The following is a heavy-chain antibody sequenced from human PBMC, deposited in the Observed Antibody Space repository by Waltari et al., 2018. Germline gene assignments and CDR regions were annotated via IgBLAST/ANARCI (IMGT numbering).Heavy chain of an antibody. CDR1: GGTFSSYA. J-gene: IGHJ4*02. Sequence: QVQLVQSGAEVKKPGSSVKVSCKASGGTFSSYAISWVRQAPGQGLEWMGVIIPIFGTANYAQKFQGRVTITTDESTSTAYMELSSLRSEDTAVYYCAHNYCTGGVCYIFDYWGQGTLVTVSS. CDR2: IIPIFGTA. V-gene: IGHV1-69*05. CDR3: AHNYCTGGVCYIFDY. D-gene: IGHD2-8*02.